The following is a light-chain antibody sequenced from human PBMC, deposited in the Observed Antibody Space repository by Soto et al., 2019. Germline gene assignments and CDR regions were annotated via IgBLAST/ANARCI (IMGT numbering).Light chain of an antibody. CDR1: NIGSKS. J-gene: IGLJ2*01. Sequence: SYELTQPPSVSVAPGKTARITCGGNNIGSKSVHWYQQKPGQATVLVIYYDSDRPSGIPERFSGSNSGNTATLTISRVEAGDEADYYCQVWDSSSDHPEVVFGGGTKLTV. CDR2: YDS. V-gene: IGLV3-21*04. CDR3: QVWDSSSDHPEVV.